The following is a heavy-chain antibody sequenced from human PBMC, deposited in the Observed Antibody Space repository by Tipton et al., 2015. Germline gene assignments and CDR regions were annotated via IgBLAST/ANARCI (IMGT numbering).Heavy chain of an antibody. J-gene: IGHJ4*02. CDR2: IQYSGGT. CDR3: ARARGRHGGLFDS. D-gene: IGHD4-23*01. V-gene: IGHV4-34*01. Sequence: TLSLTCAVYGGSFSDYYWTWVRQSPGKELQWIGYIQYSGGTNYNPSLESRVSMSVDTSKTQFSLEMRSVTATDTAVYYCARARGRHGGLFDSWGQGTLVTVSS. CDR1: GGSFSDYY.